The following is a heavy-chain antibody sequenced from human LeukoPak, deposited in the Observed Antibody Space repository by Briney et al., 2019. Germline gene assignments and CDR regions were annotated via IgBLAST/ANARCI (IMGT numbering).Heavy chain of an antibody. J-gene: IGHJ3*02. Sequence: GASVKVSCKASGYTFTGYYMHWVRQAPGQGLEWMGWINPNSGGTNYAQKFQGRVTMTRDTSISTAYMELSRLRSDDTAVYYCARDGRYCSSTSCSYSDGAFDIWGQGTMVTVSS. V-gene: IGHV1-2*02. CDR2: INPNSGGT. D-gene: IGHD2-2*01. CDR3: ARDGRYCSSTSCSYSDGAFDI. CDR1: GYTFTGYY.